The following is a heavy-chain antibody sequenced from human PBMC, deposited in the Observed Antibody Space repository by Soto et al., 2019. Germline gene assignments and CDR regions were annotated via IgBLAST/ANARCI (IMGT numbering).Heavy chain of an antibody. Sequence: QVQLVQSGAEVKKPGSSVKVSCKASGGTFSSYAISWVRQAPGQGLEWMGGIIPSFGTANYAQKFQGRVTITADESTSTAYMELSSLRSEDTAVYYCARDLYSSSWYGSYYYYGMDVWGQGTTVTVSS. J-gene: IGHJ6*02. V-gene: IGHV1-69*01. CDR1: GGTFSSYA. CDR2: IIPSFGTA. D-gene: IGHD6-13*01. CDR3: ARDLYSSSWYGSYYYYGMDV.